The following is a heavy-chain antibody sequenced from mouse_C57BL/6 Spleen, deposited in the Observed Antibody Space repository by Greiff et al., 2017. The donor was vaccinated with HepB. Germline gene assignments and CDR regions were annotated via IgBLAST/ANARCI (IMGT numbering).Heavy chain of an antibody. CDR3: APVLLRSSARYFDV. Sequence: VQLKQSGPELVKPGASVKISCKASGYSFTDYNMNWVKQSNGKSLEWIGVINPNYGTTSYNQKFKGKATLTVDQSSSTAYMQLNSLTSEDSAVYYCAPVLLRSSARYFDVWGTGTTVTVSS. D-gene: IGHD1-1*01. V-gene: IGHV1-39*01. CDR1: GYSFTDYN. J-gene: IGHJ1*03. CDR2: INPNYGTT.